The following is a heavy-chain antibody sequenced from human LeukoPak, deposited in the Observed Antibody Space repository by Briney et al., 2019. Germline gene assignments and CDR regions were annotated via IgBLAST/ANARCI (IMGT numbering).Heavy chain of an antibody. V-gene: IGHV3-30-3*01. J-gene: IGHJ4*02. CDR1: GFTFSSYA. CDR2: ISYDGVNK. D-gene: IGHD3-10*01. CDR3: ARDNYYGSGSTDY. Sequence: GGSLRLSCAASGFTFSSYAVHWVRQAPGKGLEWVAVISYDGVNKYYADSVKGRFTISRDNSKNTLYLQMNSLRPEDTAVYYCARDNYYGSGSTDYWGQGTLVTVSS.